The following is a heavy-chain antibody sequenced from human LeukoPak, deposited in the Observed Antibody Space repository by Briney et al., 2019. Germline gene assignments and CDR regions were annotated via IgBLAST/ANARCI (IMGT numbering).Heavy chain of an antibody. CDR1: GGSVSSADYY. CDR3: ARVSTIFGVVIPTNNWFDP. J-gene: IGHJ5*02. Sequence: SETLSLTCTVSGGSVSSADYYWSWIRHPPGKALEWIGYIYHTGSNNYKYSLKSRVTISLDTFKNRFSLKLSSVTAADTAVYYCARVSTIFGVVIPTNNWFDPWGQGTLVTVSS. D-gene: IGHD3-3*01. CDR2: IYHTGSN. V-gene: IGHV4-61*08.